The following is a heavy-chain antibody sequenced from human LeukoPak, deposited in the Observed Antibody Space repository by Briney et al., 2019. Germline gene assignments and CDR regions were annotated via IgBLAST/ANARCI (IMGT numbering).Heavy chain of an antibody. J-gene: IGHJ4*02. CDR3: AKSGYSSSRVPDY. D-gene: IGHD6-13*01. CDR2: IRYDGSNK. CDR1: GFTFSSYG. Sequence: PGGSLRLSCAASGFTFSSYGMHWVRQAPGKGLEWVAFIRYDGSNKYYADSVKGRFTISRDSSKNTLYLQMNSLRAEDTAVYYCAKSGYSSSRVPDYWGQGTLVTVSS. V-gene: IGHV3-30*02.